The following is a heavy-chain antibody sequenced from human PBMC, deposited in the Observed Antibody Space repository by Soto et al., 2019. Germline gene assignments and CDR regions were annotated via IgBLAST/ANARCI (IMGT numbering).Heavy chain of an antibody. CDR1: GFTFSSYS. V-gene: IGHV3-21*01. D-gene: IGHD3-3*01. J-gene: IGHJ6*02. CDR2: ISSSSSYI. Sequence: RRLSCAASGFTFSSYSMNWVRQAPGKGLEWVSSISSSSSYIYYADSVKGRFTISRDNAKNSLYLQMNGLRAEDTAVYYCARDPYYDFWGGYYNPYYYGMDVWGQGTTVTVSS. CDR3: ARDPYYDFWGGYYNPYYYGMDV.